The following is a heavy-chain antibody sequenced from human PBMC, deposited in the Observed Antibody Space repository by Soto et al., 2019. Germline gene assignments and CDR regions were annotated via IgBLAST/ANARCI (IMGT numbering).Heavy chain of an antibody. Sequence: QVQLVESGGGVVQPGRSLRLSCAASGFPFSSYGMHWVREAPGKGLEWVAVISYDGSNKYYADSVKGRFTISRDNSASTLYQQMNSLRPEDTALYYCVGGQYYFDYRGQGTLVTVSP. J-gene: IGHJ4*02. D-gene: IGHD3-10*01. CDR2: ISYDGSNK. CDR1: GFPFSSYG. V-gene: IGHV3-30*03. CDR3: VGGQYYFDY.